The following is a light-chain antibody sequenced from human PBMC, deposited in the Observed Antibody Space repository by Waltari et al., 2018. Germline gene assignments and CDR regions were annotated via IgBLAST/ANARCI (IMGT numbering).Light chain of an antibody. Sequence: EIVLTQSPDILSFSPGERATLSCRASQSVGTYLAWYKQRPGQSPRLLIYDAAYRATGSPARFSGSGSETDFTLTISSLQPEDFAVYYCQQRRNWPLTFGGGTRVQI. CDR3: QQRRNWPLT. V-gene: IGKV3-11*01. CDR2: DAA. CDR1: QSVGTY. J-gene: IGKJ4*01.